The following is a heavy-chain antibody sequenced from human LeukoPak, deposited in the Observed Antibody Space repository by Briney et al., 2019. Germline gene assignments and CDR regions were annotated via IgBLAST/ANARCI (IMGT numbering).Heavy chain of an antibody. CDR2: INPSGGST. Sequence: ASVKVSCKASGYTFTGYYMHWVRQAPGQGLEWMGIINPSGGSTSYAQKFQGRVTMTRDMSTSTVYMELSSLRAEDTAVYYCARGFENIAVAGNFDYWGQGALVTVSS. CDR3: ARGFENIAVAGNFDY. D-gene: IGHD6-19*01. V-gene: IGHV1-46*01. J-gene: IGHJ4*02. CDR1: GYTFTGYY.